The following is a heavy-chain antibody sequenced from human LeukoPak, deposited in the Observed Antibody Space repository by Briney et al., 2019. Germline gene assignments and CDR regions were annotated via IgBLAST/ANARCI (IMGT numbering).Heavy chain of an antibody. CDR3: ARQYSGYDTYYFDY. Sequence: GGSLRLSCAASGFTFSSYWKSWVRQAPGKGLEWVANIKQDGSEKYYVDSVKGRFTISRDNAKNSLYLQMNSLRAEDTAVYYCARQYSGYDTYYFDYWGQGTLVTVSS. D-gene: IGHD5-12*01. CDR2: IKQDGSEK. V-gene: IGHV3-7*01. J-gene: IGHJ4*02. CDR1: GFTFSSYW.